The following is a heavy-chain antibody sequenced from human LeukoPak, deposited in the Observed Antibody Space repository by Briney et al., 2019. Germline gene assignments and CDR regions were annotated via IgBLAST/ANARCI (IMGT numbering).Heavy chain of an antibody. CDR2: ISGSGGST. CDR3: GKGMDVVVPAAPSI. J-gene: IGHJ3*02. V-gene: IGHV3-23*01. Sequence: GGSLRLSCAASGFTFSSYAMSWVRQAPGKGLEWVSAISGSGGSTYYADSVKGRFTISRDNSKNTLYLQMNSLRAEDTAVYYFGKGMDVVVPAAPSIWGQGTMVTVSS. D-gene: IGHD2-2*01. CDR1: GFTFSSYA.